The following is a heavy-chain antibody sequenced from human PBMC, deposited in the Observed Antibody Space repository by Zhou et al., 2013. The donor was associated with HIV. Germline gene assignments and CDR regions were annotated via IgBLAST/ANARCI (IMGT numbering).Heavy chain of an antibody. Sequence: QVQLVQSGAEVKKPGASVKLSCKISGYTLTDLSIHWVRHVPTKGLEWVGGFDPEKGRTIIAEKFQGRVTMTRDTSTSTVYMELSSLTSEDTALYHCARELAMAGKAFDYWGQGTLVTVSS. CDR2: FDPEKGRT. V-gene: IGHV1-24*01. J-gene: IGHJ4*02. CDR3: ARELAMAGKAFDY. CDR1: GYTLTDLS. D-gene: IGHD6-19*01.